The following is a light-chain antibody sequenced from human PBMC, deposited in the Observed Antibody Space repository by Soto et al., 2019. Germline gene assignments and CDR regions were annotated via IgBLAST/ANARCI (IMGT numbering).Light chain of an antibody. Sequence: DIQMTQYPSCLSASVRDRVSIACRARRISSSYVYWYQHKPGKAPKLLISAASSLRSGVPSMFSGGWSGTDFTLTISMLQHEDFATYYWQHSYSTLTFGPGTKVDI. CDR3: QHSYSTLT. J-gene: IGKJ3*01. CDR1: RISSSY. V-gene: IGKV1-39*01. CDR2: AAS.